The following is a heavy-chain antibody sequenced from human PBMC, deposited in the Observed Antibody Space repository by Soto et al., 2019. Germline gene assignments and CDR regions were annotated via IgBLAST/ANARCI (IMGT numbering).Heavy chain of an antibody. CDR1: GLTFSNYA. Sequence: GGSLRLSCAASGLTFSNYAMTWVRQAPGKGLEWVSGVTRGGSAYYADSVKGRFTISRDNSKNTVFLQMNSLRAEDTAIYYCAKDDCSICNGPAYNFDMDVWGQGTTVTV. CDR3: AKDDCSICNGPAYNFDMDV. V-gene: IGHV3-23*01. D-gene: IGHD2-15*01. J-gene: IGHJ6*02. CDR2: VTRGGSA.